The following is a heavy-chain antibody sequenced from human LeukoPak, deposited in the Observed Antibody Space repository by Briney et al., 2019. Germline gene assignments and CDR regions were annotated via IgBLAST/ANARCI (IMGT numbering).Heavy chain of an antibody. V-gene: IGHV4-38-2*02. J-gene: IGHJ4*02. CDR1: GGSISSYY. Sequence: PSETLSLTCTVSGGSISSYYWGWIRQPPGKGLEWIGSIYHSGSTYYNPSLKSRVTISVDTSKNQFSLKLSSVTAADTAVYYCAREKSRLGELSLIDYWGQGTLVTVSS. CDR2: IYHSGST. CDR3: AREKSRLGELSLIDY. D-gene: IGHD3-16*02.